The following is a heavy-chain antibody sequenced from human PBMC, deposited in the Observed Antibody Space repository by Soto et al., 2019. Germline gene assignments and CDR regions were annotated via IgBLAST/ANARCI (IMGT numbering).Heavy chain of an antibody. Sequence: LCGGSISTGRYYWSWIRQHPVKGLEWIGYINYRGSTYYNPSLKSRVTISIDTSRNQFSLNVTSVTAADTAVYHCASTGSTVATGGYFDYWGQGTPVTVSS. CDR1: GGSISTGRYY. D-gene: IGHD5-12*01. V-gene: IGHV4-31*02. CDR2: INYRGST. J-gene: IGHJ4*02. CDR3: ASTGSTVATGGYFDY.